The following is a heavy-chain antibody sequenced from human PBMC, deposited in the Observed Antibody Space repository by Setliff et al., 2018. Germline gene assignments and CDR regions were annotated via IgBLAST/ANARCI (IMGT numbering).Heavy chain of an antibody. J-gene: IGHJ4*02. D-gene: IGHD5-18*01. Sequence: PSETLSLTCTVSGGSISRGSYDWSWIRQPAGKGLEWIGRIYTSGSTNYNPSLKSQVTISVDTSKNQFSLKLSSVTAADTAVYYCARGGYSYGLGGFPLDYWGQGTLVTVPQ. CDR1: GGSISRGSYD. CDR3: ARGGYSYGLGGFPLDY. CDR2: IYTSGST. V-gene: IGHV4-61*02.